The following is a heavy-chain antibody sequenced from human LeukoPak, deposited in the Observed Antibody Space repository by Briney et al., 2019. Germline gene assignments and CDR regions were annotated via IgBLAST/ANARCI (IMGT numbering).Heavy chain of an antibody. CDR2: IIPIFGTA. J-gene: IGHJ3*02. V-gene: IGHV1-69*05. CDR1: GGTFSSCA. Sequence: ASVTVSCKASGGTFSSCAISWVRQAPGQGLEWMGGIIPIFGTANYAQKFQGRVTMTRDTSTSTVYMELSSLRSEDTAVYYCAREDSSGPDAFDIWGQGTMVTVSS. CDR3: AREDSSGPDAFDI. D-gene: IGHD3-22*01.